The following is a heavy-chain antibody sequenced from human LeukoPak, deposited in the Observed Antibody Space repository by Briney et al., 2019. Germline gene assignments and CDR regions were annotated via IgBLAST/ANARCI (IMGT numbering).Heavy chain of an antibody. J-gene: IGHJ4*02. CDR3: ATSSSGWYGDY. CDR1: GFTFSDYA. CDR2: ISGSGVMT. D-gene: IGHD6-19*01. Sequence: GGSLRLSCAASGFTFSDYAMTWVRQAPGKGLEWVATISGSGVMTYYADSVKGRFTVSGDNAKNSLYLQMNSLRAEDTAVYYCATSSSGWYGDYWGQGTLVTVSS. V-gene: IGHV3-23*01.